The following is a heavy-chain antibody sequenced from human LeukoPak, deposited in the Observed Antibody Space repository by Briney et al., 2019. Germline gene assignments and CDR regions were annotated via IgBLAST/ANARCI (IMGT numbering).Heavy chain of an antibody. Sequence: GGSLRLSCAASGFTFSDYYVNWIRQAPGKGLEWVASINHNGNVNYYVDSVKGRFTISRDNAKNSLYLQMSNLRAEDTAVYFCARGGGLDVWGQGATVTVSS. CDR2: INHNGNVN. CDR3: ARGGGLDV. CDR1: GFTFSDYY. D-gene: IGHD3-16*01. J-gene: IGHJ6*02. V-gene: IGHV3-7*03.